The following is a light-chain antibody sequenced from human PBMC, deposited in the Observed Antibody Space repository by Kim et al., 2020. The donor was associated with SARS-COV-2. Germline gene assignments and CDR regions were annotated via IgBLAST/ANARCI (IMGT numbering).Light chain of an antibody. V-gene: IGLV1-51*01. CDR3: GTWDSSLSAGEV. J-gene: IGLJ2*01. CDR1: SSNSGNNY. Sequence: QKVTISCSGSSSNSGNNYVSWYQQLPGTAPKLLIYDNNKRPSGIPDRFSGSKSGTSATLGITGLQTGDEADYYCGTWDSSLSAGEVFGGGTQLTVL. CDR2: DNN.